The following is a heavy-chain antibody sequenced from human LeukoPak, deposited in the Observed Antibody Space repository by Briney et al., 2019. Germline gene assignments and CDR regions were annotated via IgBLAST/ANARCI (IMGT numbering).Heavy chain of an antibody. Sequence: ASVKVSCKASGYTFTSYDINWVRQATGQGLEWMGWMNPNSGNTGYAQKFQGRVTMTRNTSISTAYMELSSLRSEDTAVYYCARGFYDSCGYYGYYFDYWGQGTLVTVSS. V-gene: IGHV1-8*01. D-gene: IGHD3-22*01. CDR1: GYTFTSYD. CDR3: ARGFYDSCGYYGYYFDY. J-gene: IGHJ4*02. CDR2: MNPNSGNT.